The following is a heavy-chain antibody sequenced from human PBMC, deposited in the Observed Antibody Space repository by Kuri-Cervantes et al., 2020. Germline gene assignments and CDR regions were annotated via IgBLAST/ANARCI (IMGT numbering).Heavy chain of an antibody. V-gene: IGHV1-69*13. D-gene: IGHD4-17*01. Sequence: SSVNVSCKASGGTFSSYAISWVRQAPGQGLEWMGGIIPIFGTANYAQKFQGRVTITADESTSTAYMELSSLRSEDTAVYYCARDYGDYVRPYYYYYGMDVWGQGTTVTVSS. CDR2: IIPIFGTA. J-gene: IGHJ6*02. CDR3: ARDYGDYVRPYYYYYGMDV. CDR1: GGTFSSYA.